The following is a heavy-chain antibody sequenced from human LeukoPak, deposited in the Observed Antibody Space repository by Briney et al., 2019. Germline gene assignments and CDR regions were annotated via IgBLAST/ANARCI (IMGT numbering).Heavy chain of an antibody. CDR1: GFTFSSYA. CDR2: ISSTSDYT. V-gene: IGHV3-21*06. Sequence: PGGSLRLSCTASGFTFSSYATHWVRQAPGQGLAWLSSISSTSDYTSYADSLKGRITISRDNAKNTLFLQLNTLRAEDTATYFCARVGLWSGYTDAFDLWGQGTLVIVSS. J-gene: IGHJ3*01. CDR3: ARVGLWSGYTDAFDL. D-gene: IGHD3-3*01.